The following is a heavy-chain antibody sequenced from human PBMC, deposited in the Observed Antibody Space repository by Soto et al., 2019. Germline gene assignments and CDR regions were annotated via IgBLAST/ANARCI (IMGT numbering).Heavy chain of an antibody. CDR3: AKLRQQWLIPDAFDI. Sequence: EVQLLESGGGLVQPGGSLRLSCAASGFTFSSYAMSWVRQAPGKGLEWVSAISGSGGSTYYANSVKGRFTISRDNSKKTLYLQMNSLRAEDTAVYYCAKLRQQWLIPDAFDIWGQGTMVTVSS. D-gene: IGHD6-19*01. CDR1: GFTFSSYA. J-gene: IGHJ3*02. CDR2: ISGSGGST. V-gene: IGHV3-23*01.